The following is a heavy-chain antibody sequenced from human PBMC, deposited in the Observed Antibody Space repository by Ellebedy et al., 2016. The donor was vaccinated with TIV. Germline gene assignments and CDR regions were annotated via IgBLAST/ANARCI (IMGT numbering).Heavy chain of an antibody. D-gene: IGHD3-22*01. J-gene: IGHJ4*02. CDR3: ASGRGYDSSGYHLYFDY. V-gene: IGHV4-39*01. CDR2: IYYSGST. Sequence: MPSETLSLTCTVSGGSISSSSYYWGWIRQPPGKGLEWIGSIYYSGSTYYNPSLKSRVTISVDTSKNQFSLKLNSVTAADTAVYYCASGRGYDSSGYHLYFDYWGQGTLVTVSS. CDR1: GGSISSSSYY.